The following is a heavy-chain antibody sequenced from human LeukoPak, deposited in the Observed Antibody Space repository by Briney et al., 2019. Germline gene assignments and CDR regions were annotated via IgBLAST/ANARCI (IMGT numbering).Heavy chain of an antibody. CDR2: IYYSGST. CDR1: GGSISSSSYY. D-gene: IGHD5-18*01. V-gene: IGHV4-39*01. CDR3: ARGGYSYGFVSGNWFDP. Sequence: SETLSLTCTVSGGSISSSSYYWGWIRQPPGKGLEWIGSIYYSGSTYYNPSLKSRVTISVDTSKNQFSLKLSSVTAADTAVYYCARGGYSYGFVSGNWFDPWGQGTLVTVSS. J-gene: IGHJ5*02.